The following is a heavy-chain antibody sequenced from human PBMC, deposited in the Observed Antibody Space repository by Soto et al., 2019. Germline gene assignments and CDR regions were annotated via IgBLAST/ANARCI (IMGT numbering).Heavy chain of an antibody. D-gene: IGHD1-26*01. V-gene: IGHV3-23*01. Sequence: DVQLLESGGGLVQPGGSLRLSCAASGFTFSSYAMSWVRQAPGKGLEWVSAISGSGGSTYYADSVKGRFTISRDNSKNTLYQQMNSLRAEDTAVYYCANDVDSGSNYWYYYYGMDVWGQGTTVTVSS. J-gene: IGHJ6*02. CDR3: ANDVDSGSNYWYYYYGMDV. CDR1: GFTFSSYA. CDR2: ISGSGGST.